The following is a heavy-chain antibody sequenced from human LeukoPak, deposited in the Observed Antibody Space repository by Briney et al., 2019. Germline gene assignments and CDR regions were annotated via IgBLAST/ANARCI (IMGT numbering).Heavy chain of an antibody. V-gene: IGHV3-23*01. CDR3: AQKRPGTYPFDY. Sequence: PGGSLRLSCAASGFTFSNYALNWVRQAPGKGLEWVSASGTSGDTYYADSVRGRFTISRDNAKNMVYPQMSSLRAEDTALYYCAQKRPGTYPFDYWGQGTLVTVSS. D-gene: IGHD6-13*01. J-gene: IGHJ4*02. CDR1: GFTFSNYA. CDR2: SGTSGDT.